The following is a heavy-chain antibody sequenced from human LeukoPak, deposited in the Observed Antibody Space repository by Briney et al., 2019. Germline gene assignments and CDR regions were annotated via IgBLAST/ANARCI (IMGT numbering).Heavy chain of an antibody. D-gene: IGHD3-22*01. Sequence: ASVKVSCKASGGTFSSYAISWVRQAPGQGLEWMGGIIPIFGTANYAQKFQGRVTITTDESTSTAYMELSSLRSEDTAVYYCASPSDYADYYDSSGRFDYWGQGTLVTVSS. V-gene: IGHV1-69*05. J-gene: IGHJ4*02. CDR3: ASPSDYADYYDSSGRFDY. CDR1: GGTFSSYA. CDR2: IIPIFGTA.